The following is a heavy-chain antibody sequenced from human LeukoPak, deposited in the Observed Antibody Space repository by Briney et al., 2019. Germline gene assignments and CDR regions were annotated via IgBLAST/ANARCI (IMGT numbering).Heavy chain of an antibody. Sequence: GRSLRLSCAASGFTFSSYGMPWVRQAPGKGLEWVAVISYDGSNKYYADSVKGRFTISRDNAKNSLSLQMNSLRDEDTAVYYCARDRVGTTPDYWGQGTLVTVSS. CDR1: GFTFSSYG. J-gene: IGHJ4*02. CDR3: ARDRVGTTPDY. V-gene: IGHV3-30*03. CDR2: ISYDGSNK. D-gene: IGHD1-26*01.